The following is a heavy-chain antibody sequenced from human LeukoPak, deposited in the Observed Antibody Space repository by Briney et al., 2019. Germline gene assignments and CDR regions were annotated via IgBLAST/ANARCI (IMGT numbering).Heavy chain of an antibody. V-gene: IGHV1-69*05. D-gene: IGHD6-13*01. CDR1: GGTFSSYA. CDR2: ITPIFGTA. Sequence: GASVKVSCKASGGTFSSYAISWVRQAPGQGLEWMGGITPIFGTANYAQKFQGRVTITTDESTSTAYMELSSLRSEDTAVYYCVVRGILRYYFDYWGQGTLVTVSS. CDR3: VVRGILRYYFDY. J-gene: IGHJ4*02.